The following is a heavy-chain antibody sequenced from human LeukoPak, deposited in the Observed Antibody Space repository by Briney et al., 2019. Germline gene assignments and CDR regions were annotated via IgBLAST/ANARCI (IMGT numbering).Heavy chain of an antibody. V-gene: IGHV1-3*03. Sequence: GASVKVSCKASGYTFTSYAVNWVRQAPGQRLEWMGWINAGNGNTKYSQEFQGRVTITRDTSASAAYMKLSSLRSEDMAVYYCARGIWSSHSVGYYFDSWGQGTLVTVSS. CDR2: INAGNGNT. CDR3: ARGIWSSHSVGYYFDS. J-gene: IGHJ4*02. CDR1: GYTFTSYA. D-gene: IGHD5/OR15-5a*01.